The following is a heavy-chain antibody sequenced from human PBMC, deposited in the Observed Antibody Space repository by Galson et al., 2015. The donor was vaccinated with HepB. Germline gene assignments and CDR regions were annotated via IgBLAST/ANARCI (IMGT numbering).Heavy chain of an antibody. CDR1: GFTFSSYA. V-gene: IGHV3-23*01. CDR3: AKDYGSGSFRWFDP. Sequence: SLRLSCAASGFTFSSYAMSWVRQAPGKGLEWVSAISGSGGNTYYADSVKGRFTISRDNSKNTLYLQMNSLRAEDTAVYYCAKDYGSGSFRWFDPWGQGTLVTVSS. J-gene: IGHJ5*02. CDR2: ISGSGGNT. D-gene: IGHD3-10*01.